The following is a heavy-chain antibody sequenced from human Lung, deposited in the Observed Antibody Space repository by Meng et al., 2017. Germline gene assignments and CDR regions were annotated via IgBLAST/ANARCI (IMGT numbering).Heavy chain of an antibody. CDR3: ARGQKGYFDL. CDR1: GGSISSSNYY. CDR2: IYNSGST. Sequence: QVELQGAGPGLAKPSQTPVLTCTFSGGSISSSNYYWSWIRQPPGKGLEWSGHIYNSGSTYYNPSLKSRITISVDTSKNQFSLKLSSVTAADTAVYYCARGQKGYFDLWGRGTLVTVSS. J-gene: IGHJ2*01. V-gene: IGHV4-30-4*01.